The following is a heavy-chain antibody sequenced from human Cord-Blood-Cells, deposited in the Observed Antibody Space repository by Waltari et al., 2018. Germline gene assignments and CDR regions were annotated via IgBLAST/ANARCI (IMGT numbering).Heavy chain of an antibody. Sequence: QVQLQQWGAGLLKPSETLSLTCAVYGGSFSGYYWSWIRQPPGKGLEWIGEINHSGSTNYNPSLKSRVTISVDTSKNQCSLKLSSVTAADTAVYYCAGSGYSSSWYDTWGQGTLVTVSS. V-gene: IGHV4-34*01. J-gene: IGHJ5*02. CDR3: AGSGYSSSWYDT. D-gene: IGHD6-13*01. CDR1: GGSFSGYY. CDR2: INHSGST.